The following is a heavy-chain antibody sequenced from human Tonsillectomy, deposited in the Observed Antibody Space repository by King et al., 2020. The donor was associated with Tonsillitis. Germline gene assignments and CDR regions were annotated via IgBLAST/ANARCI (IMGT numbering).Heavy chain of an antibody. CDR1: GGSISNYY. D-gene: IGHD3-10*01. CDR3: ARGESYYFGSSGYKSGAEYFQD. CDR2: VHYTGST. Sequence: QLQESGPGLVKPSETLSLICTVSGGSISNYYWSWIRQPPGKGLEWIGYVHYTGSTIYNPSLKSRVTISVDTSKNQFSLNLTSVTAADTAVYYCARGESYYFGSSGYKSGAEYFQDWGQGTLVTVSS. V-gene: IGHV4-59*01. J-gene: IGHJ1*01.